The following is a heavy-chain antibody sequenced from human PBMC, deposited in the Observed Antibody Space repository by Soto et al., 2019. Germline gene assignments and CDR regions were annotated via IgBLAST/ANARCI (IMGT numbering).Heavy chain of an antibody. Sequence: QVQLVESGGGVVQPGRSLRLSCAASGFTFSSYGMHWVRQAPGKGLEWVAVIWYDGSNKYYADSVKGRFTISRDNSKNTLYLQMNSLRAEDTAVYYCARDLEYCSGGSCYRHFQHWGQGTLVTVSS. CDR2: IWYDGSNK. CDR1: GFTFSSYG. CDR3: ARDLEYCSGGSCYRHFQH. V-gene: IGHV3-33*01. J-gene: IGHJ1*01. D-gene: IGHD2-15*01.